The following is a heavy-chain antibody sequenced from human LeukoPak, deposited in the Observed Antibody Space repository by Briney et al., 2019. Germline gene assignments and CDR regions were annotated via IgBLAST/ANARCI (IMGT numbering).Heavy chain of an antibody. CDR2: IYYSGST. J-gene: IGHJ4*02. D-gene: IGHD2-21*02. V-gene: IGHV4-30-4*01. CDR1: GGSISSGDYY. CDR3: ARATQLAYCGGDCYLDY. Sequence: PSQTLSLTCTVSGGSISSGDYYWSWIRQPPGKGLEWIGYIYYSGSTYYNPSLKSRVTISVDTSKNQFSLKLSSVTAADTAVYYCARATQLAYCGGDCYLDYWGQGTLVTVSS.